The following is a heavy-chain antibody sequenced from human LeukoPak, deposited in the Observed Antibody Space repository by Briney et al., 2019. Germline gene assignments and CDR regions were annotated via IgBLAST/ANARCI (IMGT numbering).Heavy chain of an antibody. D-gene: IGHD5-24*01. CDR3: ASRGRWLQLPYDTFDI. CDR2: ISGAGGTV. Sequence: GGSLRLSCVASGFTFSTYSMNWVRQAPGKGLEWISYISGAGGTVYYADSVKGRFTISRDNARNSLYLQLNSLRAEDTAVYYCASRGRWLQLPYDTFDIWGQGTMVTVSS. J-gene: IGHJ3*02. CDR1: GFTFSTYS. V-gene: IGHV3-48*01.